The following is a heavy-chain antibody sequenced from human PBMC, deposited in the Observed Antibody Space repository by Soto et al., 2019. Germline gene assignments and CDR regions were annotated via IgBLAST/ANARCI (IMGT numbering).Heavy chain of an antibody. CDR3: ARAGDSGYDYGEGGYYGMDV. CDR1: GYTFTIYD. CDR2: MNPNSGNT. Sequence: ASVNVSCKASGYTFTIYDINWVRQATGQGLEWMGWMNPNSGNTGYAQKFQGRVTMTRNTSISTAYMELSSLRSEDTAVYYCARAGDSGYDYGEGGYYGMDVWGQGTTVTVSS. D-gene: IGHD5-12*01. J-gene: IGHJ6*02. V-gene: IGHV1-8*01.